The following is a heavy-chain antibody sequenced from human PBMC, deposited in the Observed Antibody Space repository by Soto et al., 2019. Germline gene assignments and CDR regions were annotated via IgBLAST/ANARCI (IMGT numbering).Heavy chain of an antibody. CDR1: GFTFSSYE. Sequence: GGSLRLSCTACGFTFSSYEMNWVRQAPGKGLEWVSYISSSGSPIYYADSVKGRFTISRDNAKNSLYLQMNSLRADDTAVYYCARDWLVDYYYYYGMDVWGQGTTVTV. CDR2: ISSSGSPI. J-gene: IGHJ6*02. D-gene: IGHD6-19*01. V-gene: IGHV3-48*03. CDR3: ARDWLVDYYYYYGMDV.